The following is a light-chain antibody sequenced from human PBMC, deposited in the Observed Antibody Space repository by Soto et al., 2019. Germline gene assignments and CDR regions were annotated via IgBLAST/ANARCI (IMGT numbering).Light chain of an antibody. CDR3: SSYTGSNNFVV. Sequence: QSALTQPPSASGSPGQSVTISCTGTSSDVGGYNYVSWYQQHPGKAPKLMIYEVIKRPSGVTDRFSGSKSGNTASLTVTGHQAEDDTDYYCSSYTGSNNFVVFGLGIQLTV. V-gene: IGLV2-8*01. CDR2: EVI. J-gene: IGLJ2*01. CDR1: SSDVGGYNY.